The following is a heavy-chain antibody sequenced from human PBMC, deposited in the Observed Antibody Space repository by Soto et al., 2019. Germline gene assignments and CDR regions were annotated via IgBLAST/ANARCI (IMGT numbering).Heavy chain of an antibody. Sequence: QVQLVQSGAEVKKPGASVKVSCKASGYTFTSYDINWVRQATGQGLEWMGWMNPNSGNTGYAQKFQGRVTMTRNTSISTAYMELSSLRSEDTAVYYCASIIDGYNVDGMDVWGQGTTVTVSS. J-gene: IGHJ6*02. V-gene: IGHV1-8*01. D-gene: IGHD5-12*01. CDR2: MNPNSGNT. CDR1: GYTFTSYD. CDR3: ASIIDGYNVDGMDV.